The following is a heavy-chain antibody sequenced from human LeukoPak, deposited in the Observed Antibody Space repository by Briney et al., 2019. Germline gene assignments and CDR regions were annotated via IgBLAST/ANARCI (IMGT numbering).Heavy chain of an antibody. CDR2: ISGSGGST. CDR1: GFTFSSYA. Sequence: GGSLRLSCAASGFTFSSYAMSWVRQAPGKGLEWVSAISGSGGSTYYADSVKGRFTISRDNSKNTLYLQMNSLRAEDTAVYYCAITFTYYCDSSGYYYEYFQHWGQGTLVTVSS. D-gene: IGHD3-22*01. V-gene: IGHV3-23*01. CDR3: AITFTYYCDSSGYYYEYFQH. J-gene: IGHJ1*01.